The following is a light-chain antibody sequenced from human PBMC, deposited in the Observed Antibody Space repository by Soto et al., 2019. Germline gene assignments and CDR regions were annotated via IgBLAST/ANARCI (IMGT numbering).Light chain of an antibody. CDR3: CSYAGTYAPL. CDR2: DGS. Sequence: QSALTQPRSVSGSPGQSVTISCTGTSSDVGGYNYVSWYQHNPGKAPKLMIFDGSARPSGVPDRFSGSKSANTASLTISGLQAEDEADYYCCSYAGTYAPLFGGGTKLTVL. V-gene: IGLV2-11*01. J-gene: IGLJ2*01. CDR1: SSDVGGYNY.